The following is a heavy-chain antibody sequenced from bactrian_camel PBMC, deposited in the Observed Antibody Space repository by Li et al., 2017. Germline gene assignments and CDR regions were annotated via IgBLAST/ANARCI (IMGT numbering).Heavy chain of an antibody. CDR2: IDSSGIT. Sequence: QVQLVESGGGSALAGGSVRLSCAASGYTYNRNRMAWFRQAPGKEREGVAAIDSSGITTYADSVKGRFTISKDNAKNTLYLQMNSLKPEDTAMYYCAADYATYLCEVGYDPTGSDYDYWGQGTQVTVS. CDR3: AADYATYLCEVGYDPTGSDYDY. J-gene: IGHJ4*01. D-gene: IGHD5*01. CDR1: GYTYNRNR. V-gene: IGHV3S53*01.